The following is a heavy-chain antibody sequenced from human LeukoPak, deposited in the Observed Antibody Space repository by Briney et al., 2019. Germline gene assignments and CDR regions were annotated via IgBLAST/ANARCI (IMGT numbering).Heavy chain of an antibody. J-gene: IGHJ4*02. CDR3: ARVKQWGAFDF. Sequence: SETLSLTCTVSGGSISSSSYYWGWIRQPPGKGLEWIGNIYYSGSTYYNPPLKSRVTISVDTSKNQFSLNLSSVIAADTAVYYCARVKQWGAFDFWGQGTLVTVSS. CDR1: GGSISSSSYY. CDR2: IYYSGST. V-gene: IGHV4-39*01. D-gene: IGHD6-19*01.